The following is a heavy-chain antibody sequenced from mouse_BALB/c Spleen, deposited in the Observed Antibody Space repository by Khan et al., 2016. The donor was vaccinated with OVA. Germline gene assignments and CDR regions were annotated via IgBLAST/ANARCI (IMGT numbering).Heavy chain of an antibody. CDR2: IWSGGST. Sequence: QMQLEESGPGLVQPSQSLSITCTVSGFSLTTYGVHWVRQSPGKGLEWLGVIWSGGSTDYNAAFISRLSISKDSSKSQVFFKMNSLQVNDTAIYYCARNYDYDEGLAYWGQETLVTVSA. J-gene: IGHJ3*01. V-gene: IGHV2-2*02. D-gene: IGHD2-4*01. CDR3: ARNYDYDEGLAY. CDR1: GFSLTTYG.